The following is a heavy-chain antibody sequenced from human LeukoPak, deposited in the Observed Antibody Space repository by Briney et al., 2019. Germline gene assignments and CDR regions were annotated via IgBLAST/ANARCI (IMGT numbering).Heavy chain of an antibody. CDR2: INPGIGDS. CDR1: GYIFTSYY. CDR3: ARDRGILTGYYETLDAFDI. V-gene: IGHV1-3*01. D-gene: IGHD3-9*01. J-gene: IGHJ3*02. Sequence: ASVKVSCKASGYIFTSYYMHWVRQAPGQRLEWMGWINPGIGDSKYSQKLQGRLTITRDTSASTAYMELSSLRSEDTAVYYCARDRGILTGYYETLDAFDIWGQGTRVTVSS.